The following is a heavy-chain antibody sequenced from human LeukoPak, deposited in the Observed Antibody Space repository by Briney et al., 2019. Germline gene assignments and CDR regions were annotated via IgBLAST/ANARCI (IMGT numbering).Heavy chain of an antibody. D-gene: IGHD2-21*01. CDR2: ISAYNGNT. Sequence: ASVKVACKASGYTFKDYYIHWVRQAPGQGLEWMGWISAYNGNTNYAQKLQGRVTMTTDTSTSTAYMELRSLRSDDTAVYYCARELSSLLAAFDIWGQGTMVTVSS. J-gene: IGHJ3*02. CDR3: ARELSSLLAAFDI. CDR1: GYTFKDYY. V-gene: IGHV1-18*01.